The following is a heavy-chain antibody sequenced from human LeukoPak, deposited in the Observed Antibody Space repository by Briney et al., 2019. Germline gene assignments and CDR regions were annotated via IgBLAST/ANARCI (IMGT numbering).Heavy chain of an antibody. CDR2: INHSGST. J-gene: IGHJ4*02. Sequence: SETLSLTCAVYGGSFSGYYWSWIRQPPGKGLEWIGEINHSGSTNYNPSLKSRVTTSVDTSKNQFSLKLSSVTAADTAVYYCARSRDGYNYLFDYWGQGTLVTVSS. D-gene: IGHD5-24*01. CDR3: ARSRDGYNYLFDY. V-gene: IGHV4-34*01. CDR1: GGSFSGYY.